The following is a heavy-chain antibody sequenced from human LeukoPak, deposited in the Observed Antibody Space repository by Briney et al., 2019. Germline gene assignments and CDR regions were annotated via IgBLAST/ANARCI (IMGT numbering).Heavy chain of an antibody. CDR1: GFTFSSYS. V-gene: IGHV3-21*01. Sequence: GGSLRLSCAASGFTFSSYSMNWVRQAPGKGLEWVSSISSSSSYIYYADSVKGRFTISRDNAKNSLYLQMNSLRAEDTAVYYCARIAVVLEGAFDTWGQGTMVTVSS. D-gene: IGHD6-19*01. CDR3: ARIAVVLEGAFDT. J-gene: IGHJ3*02. CDR2: ISSSSSYI.